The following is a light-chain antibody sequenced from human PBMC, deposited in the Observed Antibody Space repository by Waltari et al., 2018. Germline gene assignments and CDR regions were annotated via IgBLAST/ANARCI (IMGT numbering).Light chain of an antibody. CDR2: EDT. CDR1: ALPKKY. Sequence: SYELTQPPSVSVSPGQTATITCSGDALPKKYAYWYQQKSGQAPVLVIYEDTKRPSGITERFSGSSSGTTATLTISGAQVEDEADYYCYSKDSSGNHRVFGGGTKLTVL. CDR3: YSKDSSGNHRV. V-gene: IGLV3-10*01. J-gene: IGLJ2*01.